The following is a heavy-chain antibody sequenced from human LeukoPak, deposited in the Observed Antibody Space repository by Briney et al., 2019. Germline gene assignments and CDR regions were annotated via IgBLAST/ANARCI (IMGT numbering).Heavy chain of an antibody. D-gene: IGHD1-26*01. V-gene: IGHV4-59*01. CDR1: GGSISGYY. J-gene: IGHJ1*01. Sequence: PSETLSLTCIVSGGSISGYYWSWIRQPPGKGLEWIGYIYYSGSTNYNPSLKSRVTISVDTSKNQFSLKLSSVTAADTAVYYCARVAIVGAGVRYFQHWGQGTLVTVSS. CDR2: IYYSGST. CDR3: ARVAIVGAGVRYFQH.